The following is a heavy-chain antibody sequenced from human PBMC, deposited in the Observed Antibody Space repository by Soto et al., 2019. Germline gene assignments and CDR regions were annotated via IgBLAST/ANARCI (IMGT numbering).Heavy chain of an antibody. CDR3: ARDLSYCSSTSCYPGWFDP. V-gene: IGHV3-66*01. J-gene: IGHJ5*02. CDR2: IYSGGST. D-gene: IGHD2-2*01. CDR1: GFTVSSNY. Sequence: EVQLVESGGGLVQPGGSLRLSCAASGFTVSSNYMSWVRQAPGKGLEWVSVIYSGGSTYYADSVKGRFTICRDNSKNTLYLQMNSLRAEDTAVYYCARDLSYCSSTSCYPGWFDPWGQGTLVTVSS.